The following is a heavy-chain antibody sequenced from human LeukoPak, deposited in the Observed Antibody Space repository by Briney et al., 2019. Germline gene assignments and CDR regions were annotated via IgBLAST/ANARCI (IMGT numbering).Heavy chain of an antibody. J-gene: IGHJ4*02. CDR1: GYSLSSGYY. CDR3: ARCGSGNYFDY. CDR2: IYHRGST. V-gene: IGHV4-38-2*01. Sequence: SETLSLTCAVSGYSLSSGYYWGWIRQPPGKGLERIGSIYHRGSTYYNASLKNRVPISVDTSKNQSSLKLSSVPAADTAVYFCARCGSGNYFDYWGQGPLVTVSS. D-gene: IGHD3-10*01.